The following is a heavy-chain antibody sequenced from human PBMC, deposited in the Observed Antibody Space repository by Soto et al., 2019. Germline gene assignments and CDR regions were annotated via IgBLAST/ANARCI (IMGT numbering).Heavy chain of an antibody. CDR3: ARSTRGWFDP. CDR1: GFTVSSNY. J-gene: IGHJ5*02. D-gene: IGHD2-2*01. CDR2: IYSGGST. Sequence: VQLVESGGGLVQPGGSLRLSCAASGFTVSSNYMSWVRQAPGKGLEWVSVIYSGGSTYYADSVKGRFTISRHNSTNTLYLQMNSLRAEDTAVYYCARSTRGWFDPWGQGTLVTVSS. V-gene: IGHV3-53*04.